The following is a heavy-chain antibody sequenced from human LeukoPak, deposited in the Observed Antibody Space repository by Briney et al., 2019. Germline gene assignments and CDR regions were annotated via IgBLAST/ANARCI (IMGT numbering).Heavy chain of an antibody. V-gene: IGHV4-59*12. CDR3: ARDYGDYAFDY. CDR2: IYYRGNT. D-gene: IGHD4-17*01. J-gene: IGHJ4*02. CDR1: GGSISNYY. Sequence: SETLSLTCTVSGGSISNYYWSWIRQPPGKGLEWIGCIYYRGNTNYNPSLKSRVTISLDTSKNQFSLKLSSVTAADTAVYNCARDYGDYAFDYWGQGTLVTVSS.